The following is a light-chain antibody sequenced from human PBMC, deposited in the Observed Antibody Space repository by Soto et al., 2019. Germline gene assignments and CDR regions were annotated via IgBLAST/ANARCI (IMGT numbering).Light chain of an antibody. CDR1: QSVSSY. J-gene: IGKJ4*01. CDR3: QQRSNWLLT. Sequence: EIVLTQSPATLSLSPGERATLSCRASQSVSSYLAWYQLKPGQAPRLLIYDASNRATGIPARFSGSGSGTDFTLTISSLEPEDFAVYYCQQRSNWLLTFGGGTKVEIK. V-gene: IGKV3-11*01. CDR2: DAS.